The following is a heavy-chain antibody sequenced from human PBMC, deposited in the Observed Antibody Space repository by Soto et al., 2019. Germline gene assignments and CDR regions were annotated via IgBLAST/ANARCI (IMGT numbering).Heavy chain of an antibody. CDR2: SNPSGGST. CDR1: GYTFTSYY. Sequence: ASVKVSCKASGYTFTSYYMHWVRQAPGQGLEWMGISNPSGGSTSYAQKFQGRVTMTRDTSTSTVYMELSSLRSEDTAVYYCAREPLSYSYGSFDAFDIWGQGTMVTVS. CDR3: AREPLSYSYGSFDAFDI. V-gene: IGHV1-46*01. J-gene: IGHJ3*02. D-gene: IGHD5-18*01.